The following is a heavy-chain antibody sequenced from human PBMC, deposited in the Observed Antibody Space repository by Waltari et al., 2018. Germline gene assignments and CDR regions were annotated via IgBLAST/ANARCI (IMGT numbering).Heavy chain of an antibody. CDR1: GFSFSDYA. CDR3: TRDEGFYYYYGLDV. Sequence: QLQLVESGGGVVPPGGSLSLSCAGSGFSFSDYALHWVRQSPGRGLEWVAVISYDGTQKYFADSVRGRFTISRDNSKNIFYLQMDSLRNDDTGVYYCTRDEGFYYYYGLDVWGQGTTVNVSS. J-gene: IGHJ6*02. CDR2: ISYDGTQK. V-gene: IGHV3-30-3*01.